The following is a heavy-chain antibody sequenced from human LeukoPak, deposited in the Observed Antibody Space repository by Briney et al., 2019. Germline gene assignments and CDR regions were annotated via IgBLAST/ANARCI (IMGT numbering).Heavy chain of an antibody. D-gene: IGHD3-22*01. CDR1: GGSISNSNW. Sequence: PWETLSLTCAVSGGSISNSNWWSWVRQPPGKGLEWIGEIYHSGNTNYNPSLKSRVTITVDTSKNQFSLELNSVTAADTALYFCTTLYYYDTTGYYWRGFDYWGQGALVTVSS. V-gene: IGHV4-4*02. CDR3: TTLYYYDTTGYYWRGFDY. CDR2: IYHSGNT. J-gene: IGHJ4*02.